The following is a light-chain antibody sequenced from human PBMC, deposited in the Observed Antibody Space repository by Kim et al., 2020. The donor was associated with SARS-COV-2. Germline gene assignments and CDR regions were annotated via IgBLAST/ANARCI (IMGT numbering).Light chain of an antibody. CDR2: LNSDGSH. CDR1: SGHSSYA. Sequence: ASVKLTCTLSSGHSSYASAWHQQQPEKGPRYLMKLNSDGSHSKGDGIPDRFSGFSSGAERYLTISSLQSEDEADYYCQTWGTGPKVFGGGTQLTVL. V-gene: IGLV4-69*01. J-gene: IGLJ2*01. CDR3: QTWGTGPKV.